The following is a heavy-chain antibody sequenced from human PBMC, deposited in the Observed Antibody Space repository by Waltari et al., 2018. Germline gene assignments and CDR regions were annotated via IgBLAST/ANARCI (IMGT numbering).Heavy chain of an antibody. CDR1: AGHINCYY. CDR3: ARDGYFGSEVSGAFDI. D-gene: IGHD3-10*01. Sequence: QEQLQESGPGLVKPSETLSLTCTVSAGHINCYYWSWIRQPPGKGLEWIGYIYYSGSTNYNPSLKSRVTISVDTSKNQFSLRLRSVTAADTAVYYCARDGYFGSEVSGAFDIWGQGTMVTVSS. J-gene: IGHJ3*02. CDR2: IYYSGST. V-gene: IGHV4-59*01.